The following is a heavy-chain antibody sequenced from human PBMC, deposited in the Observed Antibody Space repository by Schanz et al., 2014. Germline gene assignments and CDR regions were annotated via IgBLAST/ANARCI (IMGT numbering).Heavy chain of an antibody. Sequence: QVQLQESGPGLVKPSGTLSLTCAVSGGSISSSDWWSWVRQPPGKGLEWIGEIYHRGSTNYNPSLKRRVTTSVDKPKKQFSLKVTSMTAADTAVYYCAKDLLYGAPMPLNHLDYWGQGTLVTVSS. CDR3: AKDLLYGAPMPLNHLDY. CDR2: IYHRGST. CDR1: GGSISSSDW. V-gene: IGHV4-4*02. J-gene: IGHJ4*02. D-gene: IGHD2-2*01.